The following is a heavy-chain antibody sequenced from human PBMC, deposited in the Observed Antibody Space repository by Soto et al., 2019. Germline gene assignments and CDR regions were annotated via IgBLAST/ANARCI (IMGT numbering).Heavy chain of an antibody. CDR2: IIPTLGTP. CDR3: ARVGLGAYDY. Sequence: QVQLVQSGAEVKKPGSSVKVSCKASGGIFSNFAFNWMRQAPGQRLEWMGGIIPTLGTPHYAQKFLGRVTITADETTRTVYMEMSSLTVEDTAVYYCARVGLGAYDYWGQGTLVIVSS. CDR1: GGIFSNFA. D-gene: IGHD6-19*01. J-gene: IGHJ4*02. V-gene: IGHV1-69*01.